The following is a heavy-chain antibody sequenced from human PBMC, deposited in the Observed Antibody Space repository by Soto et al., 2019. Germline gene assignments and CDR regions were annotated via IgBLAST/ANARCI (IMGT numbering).Heavy chain of an antibody. CDR1: GFIFSTYW. CDR3: ARVISEWRLDY. V-gene: IGHV3-7*01. Sequence: EVQLVESGGALVQPGGSLRLSCATSGFIFSTYWMTWVRQAPGKGLEWVANIRQDGNEIFYMDSVKGRFTISRDNAKNSLYLQMNSLRAEDAAVYYCARVISEWRLDYWGQGNLVTVSS. CDR2: IRQDGNEI. D-gene: IGHD3-3*01. J-gene: IGHJ4*02.